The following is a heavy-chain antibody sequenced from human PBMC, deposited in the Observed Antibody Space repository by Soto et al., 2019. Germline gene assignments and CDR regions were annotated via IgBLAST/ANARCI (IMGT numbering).Heavy chain of an antibody. J-gene: IGHJ4*02. CDR2: ISGSGSTI. CDR1: GFTFSDYY. Sequence: LXLSCAASGFTFSDYYMSWFRQAPGKGLEWVSYISGSGSTIHDADSVKGRFTISRDNAKNSLYLQMNSLRAEDTAVYYCARVGSIAAAGTPDYWGQGNLVTVSS. CDR3: ARVGSIAAAGTPDY. V-gene: IGHV3-11*01. D-gene: IGHD6-13*01.